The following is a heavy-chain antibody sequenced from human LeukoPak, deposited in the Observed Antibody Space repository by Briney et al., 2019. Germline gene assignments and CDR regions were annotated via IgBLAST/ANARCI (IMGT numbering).Heavy chain of an antibody. CDR1: GGTFSSYA. CDR3: ARTTVTTGDFDY. V-gene: IGHV1-69*01. Sequence: SVKVSCKASGGTFSSYAISWVRQAPGQGLEGMGGIIPIFGTANYAQKFQGRVTITADESTSTAYMELSSLRSEDTAVYYCARTTVTTGDFDYWGQGTLVTVSS. D-gene: IGHD4-17*01. CDR2: IIPIFGTA. J-gene: IGHJ4*02.